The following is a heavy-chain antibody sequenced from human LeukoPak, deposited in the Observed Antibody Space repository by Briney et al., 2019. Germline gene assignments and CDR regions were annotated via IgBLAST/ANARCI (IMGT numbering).Heavy chain of an antibody. CDR1: GGSLSGFY. J-gene: IGHJ4*02. Sequence: SETLSLTCDVYGGSLSGFYWIRIRQSPGTGLQWIGEINDSGSTNYNPSLKSRVTISLDTSKSQLSLKVTSVTAADTAVYYCARVSRFSWYSGYWGQGTLVTVSS. D-gene: IGHD6-13*01. V-gene: IGHV4-34*01. CDR3: ARVSRFSWYSGY. CDR2: INDSGST.